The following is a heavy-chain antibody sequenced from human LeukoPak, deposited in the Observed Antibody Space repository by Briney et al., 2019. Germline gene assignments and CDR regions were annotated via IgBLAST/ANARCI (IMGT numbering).Heavy chain of an antibody. V-gene: IGHV3-53*01. D-gene: IGHD2-2*03. CDR1: GFTVSSNY. CDR2: IYSGGST. J-gene: IGHJ6*02. Sequence: GGSLRLSCAASGFTVSSNYMSWVRQAPGKGLEWVSLIYSGGSTYYADSVKGRFTISRDNSKNTLYLQMNSLRAEDTAVYYCARVDIGIVAGMDVWGQGTTVTVSS. CDR3: ARVDIGIVAGMDV.